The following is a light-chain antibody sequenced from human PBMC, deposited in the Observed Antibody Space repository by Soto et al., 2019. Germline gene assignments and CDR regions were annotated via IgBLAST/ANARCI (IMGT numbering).Light chain of an antibody. CDR2: DVS. Sequence: DIQMTQSPSTLSASVGDRVTITCRASQSIGDSLAWYQQKPGQAPYLLISDVSSLESGGPSRFSGRGSGTDFTLTINSLQPEDFATYYCQQAASSPITFGQGTRLEIK. CDR1: QSIGDS. CDR3: QQAASSPIT. J-gene: IGKJ5*01. V-gene: IGKV1-5*01.